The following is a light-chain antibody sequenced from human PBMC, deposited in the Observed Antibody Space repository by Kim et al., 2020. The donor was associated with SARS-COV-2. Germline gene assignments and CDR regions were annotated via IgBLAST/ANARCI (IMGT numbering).Light chain of an antibody. CDR2: ENN. V-gene: IGLV6-57*03. J-gene: IGLJ3*02. Sequence: KTVTTSCTRSRGRIASNFVQWYQQRPGSVPTTVIFENNDRPSGVPDRFSGSIDSSSNSAYLTISGLKTEDEADYYCQSFDDNDHWVFGGGTQLTVL. CDR3: QSFDDNDHWV. CDR1: RGRIASNF.